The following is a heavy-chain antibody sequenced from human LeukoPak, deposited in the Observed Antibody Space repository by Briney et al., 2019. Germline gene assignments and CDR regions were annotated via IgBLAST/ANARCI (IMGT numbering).Heavy chain of an antibody. V-gene: IGHV4-59*06. D-gene: IGHD3-9*01. CDR1: GGSISSYY. CDR3: ARAHDILTGYYNGAFDI. Sequence: SETLSLTCTVSGGSISSYYWSWIRQPPGKGLEWIGYIYYSGSTYYNPSLKSRVTISVDTSKNQFSLKLSSVTAADTAVYYCARAHDILTGYYNGAFDIWGQGTMVTVSS. J-gene: IGHJ3*02. CDR2: IYYSGST.